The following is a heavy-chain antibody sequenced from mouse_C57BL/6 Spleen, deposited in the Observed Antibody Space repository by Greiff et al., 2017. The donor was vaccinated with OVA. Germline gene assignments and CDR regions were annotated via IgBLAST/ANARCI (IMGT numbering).Heavy chain of an antibody. J-gene: IGHJ3*01. CDR3: ARGGGYDWFAY. V-gene: IGHV1-18*01. CDR2: FNPNNGGT. Sequence: VQLQQSGPELVKPGASVKIPCKASGYTFTDYNMDWVKQSHGKSLEWIGDFNPNNGGTIYNQKFKGKATLTVDKSSSTAYMELRSLTSEDTAVYYGARGGGYDWFAYWGQGTLVTVSA. CDR1: GYTFTDYN. D-gene: IGHD2-2*01.